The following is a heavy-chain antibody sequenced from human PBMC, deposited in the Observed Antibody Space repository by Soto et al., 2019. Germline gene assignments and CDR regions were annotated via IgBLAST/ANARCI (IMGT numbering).Heavy chain of an antibody. J-gene: IGHJ3*02. Sequence: QVQLVESGGGVVQPGRSLRLSCAASGFTFSSYAMHWVRQAPGKGLEWVAVISYDGSNKYYADSVKGRFTISRDNSKNTLYLQMNSLRAEDTAVYYCAREGTGGQYYDFWTGPSDAFDIWGQGTMVTVSS. D-gene: IGHD3-3*01. CDR3: AREGTGGQYYDFWTGPSDAFDI. CDR2: ISYDGSNK. V-gene: IGHV3-30-3*01. CDR1: GFTFSSYA.